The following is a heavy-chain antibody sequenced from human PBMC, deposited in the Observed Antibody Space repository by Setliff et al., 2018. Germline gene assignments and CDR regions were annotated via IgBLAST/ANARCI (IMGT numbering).Heavy chain of an antibody. CDR1: GYTFTSYG. CDR3: ARDRYYNSWSGTSITAPHDAFDI. V-gene: IGHV1-18*01. Sequence: ASVKVSCKASGYTFTSYGISWVRQAPGQGLEWMGWISAYNGNANYAQKLQGRLTMTTDTSTSTVYMEVSSLRSEDTAVYYCARDRYYNSWSGTSITAPHDAFDIWGQGTMVTV. CDR2: ISAYNGNA. D-gene: IGHD3-3*01. J-gene: IGHJ3*02.